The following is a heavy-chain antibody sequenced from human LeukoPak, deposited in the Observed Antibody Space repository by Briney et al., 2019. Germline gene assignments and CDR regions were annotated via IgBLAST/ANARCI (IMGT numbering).Heavy chain of an antibody. CDR3: AKLLTRDYYYYYMDV. D-gene: IGHD3-10*01. Sequence: ASVKVSCKASGYTFTSYGISWVRRAPGQGLEWMGWISAYNGNTNYAQKLQGRVTMTTDTSTSTAYMELRSLRSDDTAVYYCAKLLTRDYYYYYMDVWGKGTTVTVSS. J-gene: IGHJ6*03. V-gene: IGHV1-18*01. CDR1: GYTFTSYG. CDR2: ISAYNGNT.